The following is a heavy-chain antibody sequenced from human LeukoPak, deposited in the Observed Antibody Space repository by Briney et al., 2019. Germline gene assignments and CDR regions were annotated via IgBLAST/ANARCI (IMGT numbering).Heavy chain of an antibody. D-gene: IGHD5-18*01. CDR2: IIPIFGTA. V-gene: IGHV1-69*05. J-gene: IGHJ4*02. CDR3: ARVDTAMVIDY. CDR1: GGTFSSYA. Sequence: GASVKVSCKASGGTFSSYAISWVRQAPGQGLEWMGRIIPIFGTANYAQKFQGRVTITTDESSSTAYMELSSLRSEDTAVYYCARVDTAMVIDYWGQGTLVTVSS.